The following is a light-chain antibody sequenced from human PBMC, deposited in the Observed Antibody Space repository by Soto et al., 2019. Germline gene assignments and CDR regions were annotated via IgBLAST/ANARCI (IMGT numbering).Light chain of an antibody. CDR3: AAWGDSLNTWV. V-gene: IGLV1-44*01. CDR2: SDD. J-gene: IGLJ3*02. Sequence: QSVLTQPPSASGTPGQTVTISCSGSSSNIGSNAVSWYQHFPGTAPKVLIYSDDQRPSGVPDRSSGSKSGTSASLAISGLQAEDEADYFCAAWGDSLNTWVFGGGTKLTVL. CDR1: SSNIGSNA.